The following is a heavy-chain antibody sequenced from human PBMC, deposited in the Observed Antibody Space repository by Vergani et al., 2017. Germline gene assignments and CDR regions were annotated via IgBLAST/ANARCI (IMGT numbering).Heavy chain of an antibody. CDR2: ISVYNGNT. D-gene: IGHD3-10*01. V-gene: IGHV1-18*01. CDR1: GYTFISYG. Sequence: QVQLVQSGAEVKKPGASVKVSCKASGYTFISYGFSWVRQAPGQGLEWMGWISVYNGNTNYAQKLQGRVTMTTDTSTNTAHMELRSLRPGDTAVYYCARDLGYGSSSCDLWGRGTLVTVSS. J-gene: IGHJ2*01. CDR3: ARDLGYGSSSCDL.